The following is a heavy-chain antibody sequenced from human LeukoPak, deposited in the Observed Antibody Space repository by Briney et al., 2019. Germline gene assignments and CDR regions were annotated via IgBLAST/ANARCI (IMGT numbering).Heavy chain of an antibody. CDR3: ARRYCSSTSCYAESDY. CDR1: GYSFTSYW. CDR2: IYPGDSGT. Sequence: GESLKISCKGSGYSFTSYWIGWVRQMPGKGLEWMGIIYPGDSGTRYSPSFQGQVTISADKSISTAYLQWSSLKASDTAMYYCARRYCSSTSCYAESDYWGQGTLVTVSS. V-gene: IGHV5-51*01. D-gene: IGHD2-2*01. J-gene: IGHJ4*02.